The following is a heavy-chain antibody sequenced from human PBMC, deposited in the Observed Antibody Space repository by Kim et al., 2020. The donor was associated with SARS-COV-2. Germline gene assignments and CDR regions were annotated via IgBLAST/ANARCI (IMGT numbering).Heavy chain of an antibody. CDR3: AREERSGYYLNWFDP. D-gene: IGHD3-22*01. CDR2: INPNSGGT. J-gene: IGHJ5*02. V-gene: IGHV1-2*02. Sequence: ASVKVSCKASGYTFTGYYMHWVRQAPGQGLEWMGWINPNSGGTNYAQKFQGRVTMTRDTSISTAYMELSRLRSDDTAVYYCAREERSGYYLNWFDPWGQGTLVTVSS. CDR1: GYTFTGYY.